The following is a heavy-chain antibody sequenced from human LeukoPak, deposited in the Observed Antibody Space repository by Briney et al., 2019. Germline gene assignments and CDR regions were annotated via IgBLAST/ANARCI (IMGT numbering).Heavy chain of an antibody. Sequence: GASVKVSCKASGYTFTSYGISWVRQAPGQGLEWMGWISAYNGNTNYAQKFQGRVTITTDESTSTAYMELSSLRSEDTAVYYCARNDDSSGYYTRKNYFDYWGQGTLVTVSS. CDR1: GYTFTSYG. V-gene: IGHV1-18*01. CDR2: ISAYNGNT. D-gene: IGHD3-22*01. J-gene: IGHJ4*02. CDR3: ARNDDSSGYYTRKNYFDY.